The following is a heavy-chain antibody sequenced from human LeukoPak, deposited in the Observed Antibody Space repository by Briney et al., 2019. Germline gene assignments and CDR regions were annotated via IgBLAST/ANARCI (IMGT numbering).Heavy chain of an antibody. Sequence: GGSLRLSCAASGLTLSTYAMSWVRQTPGKGLEWVAATSSSDAGTYYADSVKGRFTISRDNSKNTLYLQMNSLRAEDTAVYYCAKSVVVVPFDYWGQGTLVTVSS. CDR1: GLTLSTYA. V-gene: IGHV3-23*01. J-gene: IGHJ4*02. CDR3: AKSVVVVPFDY. D-gene: IGHD3-22*01. CDR2: TSSSDAGT.